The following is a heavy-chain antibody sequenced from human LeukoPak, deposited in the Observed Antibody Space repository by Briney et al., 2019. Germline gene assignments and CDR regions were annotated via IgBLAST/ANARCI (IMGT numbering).Heavy chain of an antibody. CDR3: AKDTWDY. V-gene: IGHV7-4-1*02. J-gene: IGHJ4*02. CDR1: GCTFTSYS. CDR2: IDANTGNP. Sequence: GASVKVSCKASGCTFTSYSMNWVRQAPGQGLEWMGWIDANTGNPTYVQGFTGRFVFSLDTSVSTVYLQISSLKAEDTAVYYCAKDTWDYWGQGTLVTVSS.